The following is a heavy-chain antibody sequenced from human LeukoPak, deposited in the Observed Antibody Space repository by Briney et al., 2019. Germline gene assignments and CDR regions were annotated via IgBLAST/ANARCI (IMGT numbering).Heavy chain of an antibody. V-gene: IGHV4-39*01. CDR3: ARPPLGGSLGGDY. D-gene: IGHD3-10*01. J-gene: IGHJ4*02. CDR1: GASISSSDYY. Sequence: SETLSLTCTVSGASISSSDYYWGWIRQPPGKGLEWIGSIYYSGTTYYNPSLKSRVTISVDTSKNQFSLGLTSVTAADTAVYYCARPPLGGSLGGDYWGQGTLVTVSS. CDR2: IYYSGTT.